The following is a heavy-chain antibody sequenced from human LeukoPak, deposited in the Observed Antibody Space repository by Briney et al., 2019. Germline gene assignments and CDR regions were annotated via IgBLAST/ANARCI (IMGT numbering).Heavy chain of an antibody. CDR1: GYSISSGYY. V-gene: IGHV4-38-2*01. CDR2: IYHSGST. Sequence: PSETLSLTCAVSGYSISSGYYWGWIRQPPREGLEWIGSIYHSGSTYYTPSLQGRVTISVDTSKNPSSMHLSSVTSAGTAVYYCAGLGPRTGYSSGWRPHWFDPWGQGTLVTVSS. CDR3: AGLGPRTGYSSGWRPHWFDP. J-gene: IGHJ5*02. D-gene: IGHD6-19*01.